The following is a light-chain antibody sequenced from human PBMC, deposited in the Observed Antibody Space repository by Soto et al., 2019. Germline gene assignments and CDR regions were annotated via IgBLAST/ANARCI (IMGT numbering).Light chain of an antibody. J-gene: IGKJ4*01. CDR3: QQLNSYPLT. V-gene: IGKV1-9*01. CDR1: QGISTY. Sequence: DIQLTQAPSFLSASVGDRVTITCRASQGISTYLVWYQQTLGKAPTLLIYAASTLQSAVLSRFSGSGSGTEFTHTISSRQPEDFATYYCQQLNSYPLTFGGGTKVEIK. CDR2: AAS.